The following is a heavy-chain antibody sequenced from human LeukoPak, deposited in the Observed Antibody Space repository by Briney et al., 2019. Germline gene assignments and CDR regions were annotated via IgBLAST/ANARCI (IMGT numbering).Heavy chain of an antibody. D-gene: IGHD6-13*01. J-gene: IGHJ5*02. CDR2: IYHSGST. CDR1: GGSISSSNW. Sequence: SGTLSLTCAVSGGSISSSNWWSWVRQPPGKGLEWIGEIYHSGSTNYNPSLKSRVTISVDKSKNQFSLKLSSVTAADTALYYCAKDSGWQQLVGGWFDPWGQGTLVTVSS. V-gene: IGHV4-4*02. CDR3: AKDSGWQQLVGGWFDP.